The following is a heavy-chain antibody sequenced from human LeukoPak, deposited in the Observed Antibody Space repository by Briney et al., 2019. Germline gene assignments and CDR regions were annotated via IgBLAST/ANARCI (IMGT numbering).Heavy chain of an antibody. V-gene: IGHV3-74*01. J-gene: IGHJ4*02. D-gene: IGHD3-22*01. CDR2: INTDGSST. CDR1: GFTFSSYW. Sequence: GGSLRLSCAASGFTFSSYWMHWVRQAPGKGLVWVSRINTDGSSTSYADSVKGRFTISRDNAKNTLYLQMNSLRAEDTAVYYCARVRSSGYYDFDYWGQGTLVTVSS. CDR3: ARVRSSGYYDFDY.